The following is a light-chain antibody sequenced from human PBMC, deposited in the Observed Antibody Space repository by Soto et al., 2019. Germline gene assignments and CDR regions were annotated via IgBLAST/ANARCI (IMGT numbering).Light chain of an antibody. J-gene: IGKJ5*01. CDR1: QNINAW. V-gene: IGKV1-5*01. CDR3: LQHNSYPPT. CDR2: DAS. Sequence: DIHMTQSPSSLSVSVGDRVTITCRTSQNINAWLAWYQQRPGQAPKLLIYDASSVQSGVPSRFSGSGSGTEFTLTITSLQPDDSATYYCLQHNSYPPTFGQGTRLEIK.